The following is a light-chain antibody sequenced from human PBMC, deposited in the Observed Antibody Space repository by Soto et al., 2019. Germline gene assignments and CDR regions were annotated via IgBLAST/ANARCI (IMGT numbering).Light chain of an antibody. V-gene: IGKV3-20*01. J-gene: IGKJ1*01. CDR1: QSVSSSY. Sequence: EIVLTQSPGTLSLSPGERATLSCRASQSVSSSYLAWYQQKPGQAPRLLIYGASSRATGIPDRFSGSGSGTDFTLTITRLEPEDFAVYYCQQYDTSGTFGQGTKGDI. CDR3: QQYDTSGT. CDR2: GAS.